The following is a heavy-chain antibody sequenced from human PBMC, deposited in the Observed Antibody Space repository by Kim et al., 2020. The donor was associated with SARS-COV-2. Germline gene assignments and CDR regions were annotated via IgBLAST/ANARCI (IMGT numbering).Heavy chain of an antibody. D-gene: IGHD6-13*01. CDR3: AKDHSSSWYKLYYFDY. Sequence: SGKGRFNISRDNAKNTLYLQMNSLRAEDTAVYYCAKDHSSSWYKLYYFDYWGQGTLVTVSS. J-gene: IGHJ4*02. V-gene: IGHV3-23*01.